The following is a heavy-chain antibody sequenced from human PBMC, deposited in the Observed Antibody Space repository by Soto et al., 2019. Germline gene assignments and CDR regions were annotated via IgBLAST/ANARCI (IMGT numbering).Heavy chain of an antibody. CDR2: IYSGGSI. CDR1: GFTVSSNY. CDR3: ASPRPRYCSGGSCYANYYYYMDV. D-gene: IGHD2-15*01. V-gene: IGHV3-53*04. Sequence: EVQLVESGGGLVQPGGSLRLSCAASGFTVSSNYMSWVRQAPGKGLEWVSVIYSGGSIYYADSVKGRFTISRHNSKNTLYLQMNSLRAEDTAVYYCASPRPRYCSGGSCYANYYYYMDVWGKGTTVTVSS. J-gene: IGHJ6*03.